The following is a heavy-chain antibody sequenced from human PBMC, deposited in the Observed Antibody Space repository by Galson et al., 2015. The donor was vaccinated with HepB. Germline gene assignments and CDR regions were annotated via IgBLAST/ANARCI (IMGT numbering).Heavy chain of an antibody. D-gene: IGHD2-21*02. CDR3: ARQVTDYYYYYYGMDV. V-gene: IGHV5-51*01. CDR2: IYPGDSDT. Sequence: QSGAEVKKPGESLKISCKGSGYSFTSYWIDWVRQVPGKGLEWMGIIYPGDSDTRYSPSFQGQVTISADKSISTAYLQWSSLKASDTAMYYCARQVTDYYYYYYGMDVWGQGTTVTVSS. CDR1: GYSFTSYW. J-gene: IGHJ6*02.